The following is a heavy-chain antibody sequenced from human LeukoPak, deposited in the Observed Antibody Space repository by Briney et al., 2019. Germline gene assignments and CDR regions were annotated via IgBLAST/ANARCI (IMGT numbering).Heavy chain of an antibody. CDR3: ARCIAAAATGWFDP. J-gene: IGHJ5*02. V-gene: IGHV4-31*03. Sequence: SQTLSLTCTVSGGSISSGGYYWSWIRQHPGKGLEWIGYIYYTGSTYYNPSLKSRVTISLDTSKNQFSLNLSSVTAADTAVYYCARCIAAAATGWFDPWGQGTLVTVSS. CDR2: IYYTGST. CDR1: GGSISSGGYY. D-gene: IGHD6-13*01.